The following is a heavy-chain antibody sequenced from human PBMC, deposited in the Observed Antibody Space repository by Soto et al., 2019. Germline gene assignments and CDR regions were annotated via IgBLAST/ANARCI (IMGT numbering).Heavy chain of an antibody. V-gene: IGHV4-34*01. CDR2: IKDTGNT. CDR3: ASGRN. J-gene: IGHJ4*02. CDR1: GGSLSGFY. Sequence: QVQLQQWGAGLLKPSETLSLTCGVFGGSLSGFYWSWIRQPPGKGLEWIGEIKDTGNTNYNPSLKSRVTISLDTSKNQFSLKLSSVTAADTAVYYCASGRNWGQGTLVTVSS.